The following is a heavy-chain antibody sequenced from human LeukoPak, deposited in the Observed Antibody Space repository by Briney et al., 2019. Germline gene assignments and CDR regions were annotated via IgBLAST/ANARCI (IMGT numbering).Heavy chain of an antibody. CDR2: ISSSSSTI. Sequence: PGGSLRLSCAASGFTFSSHSMNWVRQAPGKGLEWVSYISSSSSTIYYADSVKGRFTISRDNAKNSLYLQMNSLRAEDTAVYYCARGAYYYEDWGQGTLVTASS. CDR1: GFTFSSHS. D-gene: IGHD3-22*01. J-gene: IGHJ4*02. V-gene: IGHV3-48*01. CDR3: ARGAYYYED.